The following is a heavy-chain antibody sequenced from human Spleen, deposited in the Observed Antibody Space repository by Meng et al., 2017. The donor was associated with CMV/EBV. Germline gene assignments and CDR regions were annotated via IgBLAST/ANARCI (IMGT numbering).Heavy chain of an antibody. CDR2: ITPILDVA. D-gene: IGHD1-1*01. Sequence: KTSGGDFNTHTISWMRQAPGQGLEWMGRITPILDVADYAQTLQGRVTITADKSTSTAYMQLSSLRSEDTAMYFCTTDPAITTTLFYYWGQGTLVTVSS. V-gene: IGHV1-69*04. CDR3: TTDPAITTTLFYY. J-gene: IGHJ4*02. CDR1: GGDFNTHT.